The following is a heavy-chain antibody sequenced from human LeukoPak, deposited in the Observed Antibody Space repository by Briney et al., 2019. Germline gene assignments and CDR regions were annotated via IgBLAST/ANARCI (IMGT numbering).Heavy chain of an antibody. CDR3: STGGGTHDY. CDR2: IRSRSAGGTT. J-gene: IGHJ4*02. D-gene: IGHD2-15*01. V-gene: IGHV3-15*01. Sequence: PGGSLRLSCAASGFTFGSYWMTWVRQAPGKGLEWVGRIRSRSAGGTTDYGAPVKGRFTISRDDSKNTLYLQMNSLKTEDTAVYYCSTGGGTHDYWGQGTLVTVSS. CDR1: GFTFGSYW.